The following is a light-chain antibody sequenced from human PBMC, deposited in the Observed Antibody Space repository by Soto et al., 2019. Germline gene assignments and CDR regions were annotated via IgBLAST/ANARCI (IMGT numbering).Light chain of an antibody. V-gene: IGLV2-14*03. Sequence: QSALTQPASVSVSPGQSIAISCTRTSSDVGGFNYVSWYQQHPGKAPKLLIYDVTSRPSGVSDRFSGSKSANTASLTISGLQAEDEADYYCASYTTSSTYVFGNGTKVTVL. J-gene: IGLJ1*01. CDR3: ASYTTSSTYV. CDR1: SSDVGGFNY. CDR2: DVT.